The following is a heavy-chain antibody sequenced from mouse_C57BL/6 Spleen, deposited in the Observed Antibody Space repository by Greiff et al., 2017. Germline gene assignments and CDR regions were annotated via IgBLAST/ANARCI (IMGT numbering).Heavy chain of an antibody. J-gene: IGHJ4*01. CDR3: TRGGSHRGDY. Sequence: QVQLKESGAELVRPGASVTLSCKASGYTFTDYEMHWVKQTPVHGLEWIGAIDPETGGTAYNQKFKGKAILTADKSSSTAYMELRSLTSEDSAVYYCTRGGSHRGDYWGQGTSVTVSS. CDR1: GYTFTDYE. CDR2: IDPETGGT. V-gene: IGHV1-15*01.